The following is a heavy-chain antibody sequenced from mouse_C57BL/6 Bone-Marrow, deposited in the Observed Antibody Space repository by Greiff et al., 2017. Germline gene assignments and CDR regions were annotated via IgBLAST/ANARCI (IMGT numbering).Heavy chain of an antibody. CDR3: AKGIITTVVAGNYFDY. CDR1: GYTFTSYW. J-gene: IGHJ2*01. V-gene: IGHV1-69*01. D-gene: IGHD1-1*01. Sequence: QVQLQQPGAELVMPGASVKLSCKASGYTFTSYWMHWVKQRPGQGLEWIGEIDPSDSYTNYNQKFKGKSTLTVDKSSSTAYMQLSSLTSEDSAVYYCAKGIITTVVAGNYFDYWGQGTTLTVSS. CDR2: IDPSDSYT.